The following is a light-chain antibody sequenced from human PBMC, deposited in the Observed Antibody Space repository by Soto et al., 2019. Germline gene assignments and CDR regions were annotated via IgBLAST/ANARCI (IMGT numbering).Light chain of an antibody. CDR2: GAT. Sequence: EIVLTQSPGTLSLSPGERATLSCRASQRVSGRYLVWYQQKPGQAPSLLIYGATNRARDTPYRFTGSGSGTDFTLTISRLEPEDFAVYYCQQYDSSSVTFGGGTEVEIK. CDR3: QQYDSSSVT. CDR1: QRVSGRY. J-gene: IGKJ4*01. V-gene: IGKV3-20*01.